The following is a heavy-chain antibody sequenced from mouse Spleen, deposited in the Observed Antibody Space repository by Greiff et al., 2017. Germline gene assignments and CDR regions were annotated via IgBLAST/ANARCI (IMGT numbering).Heavy chain of an antibody. V-gene: IGHV1-74*01. CDR3: AIAWDEGAWVAY. CDR1: GYTFTSYW. J-gene: IGHJ3*01. Sequence: QVQLQQPGAELVKPGASVKVSCKASGYTFTSYWMHWVKQRPGQGLEWIGRIHPSDSDTNYNQKFKGKATLTVDKSSSTAYMQLSSLTSEDSAVYYCAIAWDEGAWVAYWGQGTLVTVSA. D-gene: IGHD4-1*01. CDR2: IHPSDSDT.